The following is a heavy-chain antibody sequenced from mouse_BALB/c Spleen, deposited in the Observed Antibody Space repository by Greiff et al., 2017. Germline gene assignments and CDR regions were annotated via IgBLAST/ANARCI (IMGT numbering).Heavy chain of an antibody. CDR1: GYTFTDYA. J-gene: IGHJ2*01. V-gene: IGHV1S137*01. CDR3: ARGTTAYYFDY. D-gene: IGHD1-2*01. CDR2: ISTYYGDA. Sequence: VQLQQSGDELVRPGVSVKISCKGSGYTFTDYAMHWVKQSHAKSLEWIGVISTYYGDASYNQKFKGKATMTVDKSSSTAYMELARLTSEDSAIYYCARGTTAYYFDYWGQGTTLTVSS.